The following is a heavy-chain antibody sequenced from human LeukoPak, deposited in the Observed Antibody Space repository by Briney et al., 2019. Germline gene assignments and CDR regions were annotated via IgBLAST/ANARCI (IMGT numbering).Heavy chain of an antibody. D-gene: IGHD6-13*01. CDR2: INPNSGGT. V-gene: IGHV1-2*02. CDR3: ARDRVRIAAAGNQNWFDP. J-gene: IGHJ5*02. Sequence: ASVKVSCKASGYTFTGYFIHWVRQAPGQGLEWMGWINPNSGGTNYAQKFQGRVTMTRDTSISTAYMELSRLRSDDTAVYYCARDRVRIAAAGNQNWFDPWGQGTLVTVSS. CDR1: GYTFTGYF.